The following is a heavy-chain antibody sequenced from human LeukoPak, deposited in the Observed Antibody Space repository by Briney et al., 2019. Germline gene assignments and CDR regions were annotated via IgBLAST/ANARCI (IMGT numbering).Heavy chain of an antibody. D-gene: IGHD6-13*01. CDR3: AKDSHSWSRDY. V-gene: IGHV3-21*01. Sequence: GGSLRLSCAASGFTFGLYSMTWVRQALGKGLEWVSLIDSNSNFMNYADSVKGRFTISRDNAKKSLYLQMNSLRAEDTAVYYCAKDSHSWSRDYWGQGTLVTVSS. CDR2: IDSNSNFM. J-gene: IGHJ4*02. CDR1: GFTFGLYS.